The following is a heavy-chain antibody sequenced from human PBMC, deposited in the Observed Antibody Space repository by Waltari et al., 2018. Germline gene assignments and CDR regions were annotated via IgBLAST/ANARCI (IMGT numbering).Heavy chain of an antibody. J-gene: IGHJ6*02. CDR1: AFTVINNY. V-gene: IGHV3-53*01. D-gene: IGHD3-3*01. Sequence: EVQLVESGGGLIQPGGSLRLSCAASAFTVINNYMTWVRQAPGKGLEWVSLVWSGGDTHYADSVKGRFTISRDNSKNTVYLQMHDLRAEDTAIYYCSRNFHDPQDVWGQGTTVIVS. CDR2: VWSGGDT. CDR3: SRNFHDPQDV.